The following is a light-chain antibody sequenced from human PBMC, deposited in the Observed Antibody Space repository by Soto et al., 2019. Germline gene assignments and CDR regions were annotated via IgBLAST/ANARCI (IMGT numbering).Light chain of an antibody. J-gene: IGKJ1*01. CDR3: QRYGTSPRT. CDR2: GAS. Sequence: EIVLTQSPGTLSLSPGERATLSCRASQSVPSKYLAWYQQKPGQAPRLLIYGASNRATGIPDKFSGSGSGTDFTLTISRLEPEDFAVYYCQRYGTSPRTFGQGTKVDIK. V-gene: IGKV3-20*01. CDR1: QSVPSKY.